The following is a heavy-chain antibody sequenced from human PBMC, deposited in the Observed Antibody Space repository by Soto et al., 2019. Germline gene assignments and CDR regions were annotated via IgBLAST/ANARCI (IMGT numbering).Heavy chain of an antibody. D-gene: IGHD3-22*01. Sequence: GGSLRLSCAASGFTFSSYSMNWVRQAPGKGLEWVSSISSSSSYIYYADSVKGRFTISRDNAKNSLYLQMNSLRAEDTAVYYCATDSSGYSAFDIWGQGTMVTVSS. CDR2: ISSSSSYI. V-gene: IGHV3-21*01. J-gene: IGHJ3*02. CDR1: GFTFSSYS. CDR3: ATDSSGYSAFDI.